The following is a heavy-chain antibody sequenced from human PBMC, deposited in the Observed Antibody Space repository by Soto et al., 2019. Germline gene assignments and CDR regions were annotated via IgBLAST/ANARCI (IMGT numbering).Heavy chain of an antibody. D-gene: IGHD2-8*01. CDR2: IYHSGPT. CDR3: AREGGAGTCMGFDY. Sequence: QVQLQESGPGVVKPLGTLALTCTVSGGSISSNNWWMWVRQSPEKGLQWIGEIYHSGPTNYNPSVNSRVTMSVDKSSNQLSLMLDSVTAEDTAIYYCAREGGAGTCMGFDYRGQGTLVTVSS. V-gene: IGHV4-4*02. CDR1: GGSISSNNW. J-gene: IGHJ4*02.